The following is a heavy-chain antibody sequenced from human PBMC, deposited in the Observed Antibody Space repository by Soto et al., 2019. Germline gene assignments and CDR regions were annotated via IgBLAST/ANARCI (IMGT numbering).Heavy chain of an antibody. Sequence: QVQLVQSGDEVKKPGASVKVSCEASGYIFVNYGIAWVRQAPGQGLEWMGWISPYTGNTHSATKIQGRLTMTTDTSTSTAYMYLGSLTSDDTAVYYCVMVDNYVTPTPQDVWGQGTTVTVSS. D-gene: IGHD3-16*01. CDR3: VMVDNYVTPTPQDV. J-gene: IGHJ6*02. V-gene: IGHV1-18*01. CDR2: ISPYTGNT. CDR1: GYIFVNYG.